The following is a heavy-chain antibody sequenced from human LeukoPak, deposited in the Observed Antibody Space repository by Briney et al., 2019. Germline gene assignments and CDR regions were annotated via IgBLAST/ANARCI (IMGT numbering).Heavy chain of an antibody. V-gene: IGHV3-23*01. CDR2: ITSRSTIT. D-gene: IGHD5-12*01. Sequence: GGSLGLSCAASGFTFSSYAMTWVRQAPGGGLEWVSTITSRSTITYYTDSVKGRFTISRDNSKTTLYLQLNSLRVEDTAIYYCAKDNGGYVVFDSWGQGTLVTVSS. CDR1: GFTFSSYA. CDR3: AKDNGGYVVFDS. J-gene: IGHJ4*02.